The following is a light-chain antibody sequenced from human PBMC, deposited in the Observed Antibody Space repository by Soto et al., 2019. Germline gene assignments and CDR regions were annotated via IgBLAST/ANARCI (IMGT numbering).Light chain of an antibody. Sequence: EIVMTQSPATLSVSPGERATLSCRASQSVSSNLAWYQQKPGQAPWLLIYGASTRATGIPARFSGSGSGTEFTLTISSLQSEDFAVYYCKQYNNWPRITFGQGTRLEIK. CDR3: KQYNNWPRIT. CDR2: GAS. J-gene: IGKJ5*01. V-gene: IGKV3-15*01. CDR1: QSVSSN.